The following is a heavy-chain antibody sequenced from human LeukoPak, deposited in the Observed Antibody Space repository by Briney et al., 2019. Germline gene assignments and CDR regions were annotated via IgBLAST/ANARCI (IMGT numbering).Heavy chain of an antibody. CDR1: GFTFSSHW. D-gene: IGHD5-12*01. J-gene: IGHJ4*02. CDR3: ARRGVASSCDY. V-gene: IGHV3-7*01. CDR2: IKQDGSEE. Sequence: RSGGSLRLSCAASGFTFSSHWMSWVRQAPGRGLEWVANIKQDGSEEYCVDSLKGRFTISRDNAKNSLFLQMNSLRAEDTAVYYCARRGVASSCDYWGQGTLVTVSS.